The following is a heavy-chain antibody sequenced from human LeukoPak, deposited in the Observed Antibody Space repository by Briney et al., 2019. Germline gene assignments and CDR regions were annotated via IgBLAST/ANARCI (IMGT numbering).Heavy chain of an antibody. V-gene: IGHV4-59*12. J-gene: IGHJ4*02. CDR1: GGSISTYY. CDR2: IYYTGST. Sequence: KPSETLSLTCTVSGGSISTYYWSWIRQPPGKGLEWIGYIYYTGSTNYNPSLKSRVTLSVDTSKNQFSLKLSSVTAADTAVYYCARVGYSGYDYRGYFDYWGQGTLVTVSS. D-gene: IGHD5-12*01. CDR3: ARVGYSGYDYRGYFDY.